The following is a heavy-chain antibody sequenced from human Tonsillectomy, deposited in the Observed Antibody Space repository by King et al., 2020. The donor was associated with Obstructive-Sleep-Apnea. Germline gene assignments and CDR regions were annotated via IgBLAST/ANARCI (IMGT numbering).Heavy chain of an antibody. D-gene: IGHD4-17*01. CDR1: GFSFSDHY. Sequence: VQLVESGGDSVQPGGFLRLSCAASGFSFSDHYMDWVRQAPGKGLEWVGRIRNKVNSYTTEYAASVKGRFTLSRDDSKNSLYLQMNSLKTEDTAVYYCARVRLAYGDFADFWGQGTLVTVSS. CDR3: ARVRLAYGDFADF. V-gene: IGHV3-72*01. CDR2: IRNKVNSYTT. J-gene: IGHJ4*02.